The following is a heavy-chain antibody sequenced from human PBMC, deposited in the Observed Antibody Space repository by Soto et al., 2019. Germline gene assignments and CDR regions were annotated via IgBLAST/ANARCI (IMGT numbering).Heavy chain of an antibody. J-gene: IGHJ4*02. CDR2: INAGNGNT. CDR1: GYTFTTYA. D-gene: IGHD1-7*01. V-gene: IGHV1-3*01. Sequence: QVQLVQSGAEVKKPGASVKVSCKASGYTFTTYAMHWVRQAPGQRLQWMGWINAGNGNTKYSQKFQGRVTITRDTSASTAYMELSSPRSEDTAVYYCARGKSLTGTPYAFDYWGQGTLVTVSS. CDR3: ARGKSLTGTPYAFDY.